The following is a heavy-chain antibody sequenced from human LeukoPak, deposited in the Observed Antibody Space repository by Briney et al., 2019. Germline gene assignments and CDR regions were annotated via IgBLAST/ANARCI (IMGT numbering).Heavy chain of an antibody. D-gene: IGHD1-26*01. CDR2: ISSSSSYI. J-gene: IGHJ4*02. CDR3: ARDAGSGSFSTTIDY. CDR1: GFTFRTYS. V-gene: IGHV3-21*01. Sequence: GGSLRLSCTASGFTFRTYSMNWVRQTPEKGLEWVSSISSSSSYIYYADSVKGRFTISRDNAKNSLYLQMDSLRAEDTAVYYCARDAGSGSFSTTIDYWGQGALVTVSS.